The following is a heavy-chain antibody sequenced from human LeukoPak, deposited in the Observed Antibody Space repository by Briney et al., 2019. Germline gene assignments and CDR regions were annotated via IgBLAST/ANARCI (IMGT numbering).Heavy chain of an antibody. CDR1: GGSISSGDYY. CDR2: IYYSGST. Sequence: PSETLSLTCTVSGGSISSGDYYWSWIRQPPGKGLEWIGYIYYSGSTYYNPSLKSRVTISPDTSKNQLFLKLNSVTAADTAVYYCARLVWLGESPGSWFDSWGQGTLVTVSS. V-gene: IGHV4-30-4*02. J-gene: IGHJ5*01. D-gene: IGHD3-10*01. CDR3: ARLVWLGESPGSWFDS.